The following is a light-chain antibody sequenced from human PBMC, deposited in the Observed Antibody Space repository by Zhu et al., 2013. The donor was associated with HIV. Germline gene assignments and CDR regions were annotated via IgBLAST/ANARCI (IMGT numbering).Light chain of an antibody. CDR2: GAS. Sequence: EIVLTQSPGTLSLSPGERVILSCRASQSVTMNYLAWYQQKPGQAPRLLIYGASTRATGIPDRFSGSGSGTDFTLTISRLEPEDFAVYYCQQYGSSPPVTFGGGTKGGDQT. CDR1: QSVTMNY. CDR3: QQYGSSPPVT. J-gene: IGKJ4*01. V-gene: IGKV3-20*01.